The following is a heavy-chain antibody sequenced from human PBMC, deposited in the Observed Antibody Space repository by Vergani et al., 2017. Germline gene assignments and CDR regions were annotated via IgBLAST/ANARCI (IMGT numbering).Heavy chain of an antibody. CDR2: ISYDGSNK. CDR1: GFTFSSYA. CDR3: ARELAAAGSDY. Sequence: QVQLVESGGGVVQPGRSLRLSCAASGFTFSSYAMHWVRQAPGKGLEWVAVISYDGSNKYYADSVKGRFTISRDNSKNTLYLQMNSLRAEDTAVYYCARELAAAGSDYWGQGTLVTVSS. J-gene: IGHJ4*02. D-gene: IGHD6-13*01. V-gene: IGHV3-30*01.